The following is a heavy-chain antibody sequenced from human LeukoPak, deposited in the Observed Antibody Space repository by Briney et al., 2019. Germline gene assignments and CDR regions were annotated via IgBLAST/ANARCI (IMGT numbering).Heavy chain of an antibody. J-gene: IGHJ4*02. CDR2: LKSKTDGGTT. CDR1: GFTFSDAC. D-gene: IGHD1-7*01. V-gene: IGHV3-15*07. CDR3: TTGLNNWNYGPWYFDY. Sequence: GGSLRVSCAASGFTFSDACMTWVRQAPGKGLEWVGRLKSKTDGGTTDYAAPVKGRFTISRDDSKNTLYLQMNSLKTEDTAVYYCTTGLNNWNYGPWYFDYWGQGTLVTVSS.